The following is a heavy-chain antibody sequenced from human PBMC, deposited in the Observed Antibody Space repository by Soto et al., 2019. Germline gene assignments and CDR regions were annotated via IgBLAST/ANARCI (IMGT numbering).Heavy chain of an antibody. CDR3: ARALSSAAGLFFHY. CDR2: IHTTENT. Sequence: SETLSLTCTVSGDSISSYYWSWIRQPAGKGMEWIGRIHTTENTNYNPSLRSRVTMSVDTSDNQFSLKLTSLTAADTAVYYCARALSSAAGLFFHYWGPGTMLPV. D-gene: IGHD6-13*01. CDR1: GDSISSYY. J-gene: IGHJ4*02. V-gene: IGHV4-4*07.